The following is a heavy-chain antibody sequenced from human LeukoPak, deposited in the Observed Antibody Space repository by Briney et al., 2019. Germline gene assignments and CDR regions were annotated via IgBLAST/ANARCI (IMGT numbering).Heavy chain of an antibody. CDR1: RYTFTTYY. V-gene: IGHV1-46*01. CDR2: INPSGGST. D-gene: IGHD3-10*01. Sequence: GASVKVSCKASRYTFTTYYMHWVRQAPGQGLEWMGLINPSGGSTSYAQKFQGRVTITADESTSTAYMELSSLRSEDTAVYYCARCGSGSYYNADYYYYYYMDVWGKGTTVTISS. J-gene: IGHJ6*03. CDR3: ARCGSGSYYNADYYYYYYMDV.